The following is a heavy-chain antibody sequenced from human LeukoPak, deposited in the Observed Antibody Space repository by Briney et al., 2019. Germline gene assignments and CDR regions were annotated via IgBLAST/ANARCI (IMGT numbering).Heavy chain of an antibody. CDR2: IYYSGST. J-gene: IGHJ4*02. CDR1: GGSISGYY. D-gene: IGHD5-24*01. V-gene: IGHV4-59*06. CDR3: ARGVGMATIIPFFDY. Sequence: SETLSLTCTVSGGSISGYYWSWIRQHPGKGLEWIGYIYYSGSTYYNPSLKSRVTISVDTSKNQFSLKLSSVTAADTAVYYCARGVGMATIIPFFDYWGQGTLVTVSS.